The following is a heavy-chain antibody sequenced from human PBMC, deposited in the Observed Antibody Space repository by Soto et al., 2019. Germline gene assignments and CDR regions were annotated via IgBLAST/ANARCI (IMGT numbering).Heavy chain of an antibody. V-gene: IGHV3-48*03. CDR2: ISSSGSSI. D-gene: IGHD4-4*01. CDR3: AKDLYSNYGDAFDI. Sequence: EVQLEESGGGLVQPGGSLRLSCAASGFTFRSYEMNWVRQAPGKGLEWVSYISSSGSSIYYADSVEGRFTISRDNAKNSLYLQMNSLRAEDTALYYCAKDLYSNYGDAFDIWGQGTMVTVSS. CDR1: GFTFRSYE. J-gene: IGHJ3*02.